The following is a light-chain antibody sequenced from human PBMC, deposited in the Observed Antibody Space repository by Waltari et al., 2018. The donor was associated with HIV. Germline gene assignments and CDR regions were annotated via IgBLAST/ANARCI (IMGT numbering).Light chain of an antibody. J-gene: IGLJ2*01. V-gene: IGLV1-40*01. CDR2: GNS. CDR3: QSYDSSLSAVV. Sequence: QSVLTQPPSVSGAPGQRVTISCTGSSSNIGAGYDVHWYQQLPGTAPKLLIYGNSNRPSGVLDRFSGSKPGTSASLAITGLQAEDEADYYCQSYDSSLSAVVFGGGTKLTVL. CDR1: SSNIGAGYD.